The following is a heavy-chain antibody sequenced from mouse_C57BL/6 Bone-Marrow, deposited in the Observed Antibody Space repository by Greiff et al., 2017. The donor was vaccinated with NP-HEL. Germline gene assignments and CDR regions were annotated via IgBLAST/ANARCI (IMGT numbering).Heavy chain of an antibody. Sequence: VQLQQSGAELARPGASVKLSCKASGYTFTSYGISWVKQRTGQGLEWIGEIYPRSGNTYYNEKFKGKATLTADKSSSTAYMELRSLTSEDSAVLVYAGRRANRDDGFDYWGQGTTLTVSS. CDR3: AGRRANRDDGFDY. D-gene: IGHD2-3*01. CDR2: IYPRSGNT. V-gene: IGHV1-81*01. CDR1: GYTFTSYG. J-gene: IGHJ2*01.